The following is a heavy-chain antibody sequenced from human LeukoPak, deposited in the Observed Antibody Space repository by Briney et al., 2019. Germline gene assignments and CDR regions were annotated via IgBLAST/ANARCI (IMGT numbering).Heavy chain of an antibody. CDR1: GFTFSSYA. Sequence: PGGSLRLSCAASGFTFSSYAMSWVRQAPGKGLKWVSGISGSGGATYHADSVKGRFTISRDNSRNTLHLQMNSLRAEDTAIYYCAKAQSYYYDTSGYYCYFDYWGQGTLVTVSS. V-gene: IGHV3-23*01. J-gene: IGHJ4*02. CDR3: AKAQSYYYDTSGYYCYFDY. D-gene: IGHD3-22*01. CDR2: ISGSGGAT.